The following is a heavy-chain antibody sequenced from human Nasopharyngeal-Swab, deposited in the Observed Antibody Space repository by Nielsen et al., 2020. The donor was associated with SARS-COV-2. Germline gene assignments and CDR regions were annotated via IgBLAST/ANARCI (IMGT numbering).Heavy chain of an antibody. CDR2: INPSGGTT. V-gene: IGHV1-46*01. CDR3: ARDPYGDGSNDY. J-gene: IGHJ4*02. D-gene: IGHD4-17*01. Sequence: SVKVSCKTSGYTFSSYYVHWVRQAPGQGLEWMAIINPSGGTTGYAQKFQGRVTLTRDTSTSTVYMELSSLRSEDTAVYYCARDPYGDGSNDYWGQGTLVTVSS. CDR1: GYTFSSYY.